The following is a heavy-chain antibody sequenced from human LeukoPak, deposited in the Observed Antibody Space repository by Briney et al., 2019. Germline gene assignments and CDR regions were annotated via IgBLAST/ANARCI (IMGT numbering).Heavy chain of an antibody. V-gene: IGHV1-8*01. CDR2: MNPNSGNT. CDR3: ARRPIVVVPAALDAFDI. D-gene: IGHD2-2*01. J-gene: IGHJ3*02. Sequence: ASVKVSCKASGYTFTSYDINWVRQATGQGLEWMGWMNPNSGNTGYAQKFQGRVTMTRNTSISTAYMELSGLRSEDTAVYYCARRPIVVVPAALDAFDIWGQGTMVTVSS. CDR1: GYTFTSYD.